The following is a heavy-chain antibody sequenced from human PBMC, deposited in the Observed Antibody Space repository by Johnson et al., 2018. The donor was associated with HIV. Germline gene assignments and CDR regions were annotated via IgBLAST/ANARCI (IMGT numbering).Heavy chain of an antibody. CDR1: GFSVSSNY. D-gene: IGHD2-15*01. CDR2: ISYDGSNK. CDR3: ARGIVLVVGATRGDGFDI. Sequence: VQLVESGGGLVQPGGSLRLSCATSGFSVSSNYMSWVRQAPGKGLEWVAVISYDGSNKYYADSVKGRFTISRDNSKNTLYLQMNSLRAEDTALYYCARGIVLVVGATRGDGFDIWGQGTMVTVSS. J-gene: IGHJ3*02. V-gene: IGHV3-30*19.